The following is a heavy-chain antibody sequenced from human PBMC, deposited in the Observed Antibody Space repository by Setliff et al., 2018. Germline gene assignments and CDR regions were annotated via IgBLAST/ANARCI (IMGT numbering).Heavy chain of an antibody. CDR3: ARTGTYRYFDS. D-gene: IGHD1-1*01. Sequence: SETLSLTCTVSDFSVGSVYYWGWIRQSPGKGLEWIASVYYSGTTYYNPSLESRVTMSVDTSKNQFSLNLSSVTAADTAVYYCARTGTYRYFDSWGQGTRVTVS. J-gene: IGHJ4*02. CDR1: DFSVGSVYY. CDR2: VYYSGTT. V-gene: IGHV4-38-2*02.